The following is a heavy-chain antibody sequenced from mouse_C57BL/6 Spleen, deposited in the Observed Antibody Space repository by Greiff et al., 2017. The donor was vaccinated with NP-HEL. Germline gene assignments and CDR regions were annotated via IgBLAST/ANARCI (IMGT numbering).Heavy chain of an antibody. J-gene: IGHJ4*01. CDR2: IYPGDGDT. D-gene: IGHD2-5*01. CDR1: GYAFSSSW. Sequence: VQRVESGPELVKPGASVKISCKASGYAFSSSWMNWVKQRPGKGLEWIGRIYPGDGDTNYNGKFKGKATLTADKSSSTAYMQLSSLTSEDSAVYFCARSFYYSNYEGVMDYWGQGTSVTVSS. CDR3: ARSFYYSNYEGVMDY. V-gene: IGHV1-82*01.